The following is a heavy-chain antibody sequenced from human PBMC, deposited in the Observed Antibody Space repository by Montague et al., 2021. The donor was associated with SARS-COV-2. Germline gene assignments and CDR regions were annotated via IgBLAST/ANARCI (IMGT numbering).Heavy chain of an antibody. CDR3: ARAYYDFWSGYFPNYYYYGMDV. CDR1: GFTFSSYA. Sequence: SLRLSCAASGFTFSSYAMHWVRQAPGKGLEWVAVISYDGSNKYYADSVKGRFTISRDNSKNTLYLQMNSLRAEDTAVYYCARAYYDFWSGYFPNYYYYGMDVWGQGTTVTVS. CDR2: ISYDGSNK. D-gene: IGHD3-3*01. J-gene: IGHJ6*02. V-gene: IGHV3-30-3*01.